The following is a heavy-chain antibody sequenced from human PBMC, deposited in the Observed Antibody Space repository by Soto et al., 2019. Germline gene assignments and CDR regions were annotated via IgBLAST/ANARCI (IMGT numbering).Heavy chain of an antibody. Sequence: QVQLVQSGAEVKKPGSSVKVSSKPFGDIFSTYAISCLRQAPGQGFEWMGGIIHIFRTPNYAQKFQGRVTITADESTSTAYMELSRLRSEDTAVYYCARDRDDYGSGNYYNRIDFWGQGTLVTVSS. D-gene: IGHD3-10*01. CDR2: IIHIFRTP. V-gene: IGHV1-69*01. CDR3: ARDRDDYGSGNYYNRIDF. J-gene: IGHJ4*02. CDR1: GDIFSTYA.